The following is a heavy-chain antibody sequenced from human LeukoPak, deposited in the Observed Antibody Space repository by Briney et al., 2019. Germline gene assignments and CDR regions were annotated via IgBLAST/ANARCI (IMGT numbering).Heavy chain of an antibody. Sequence: SETLSLTCTVSGGSISSSSYYWGWIRQPPGKGLEWIGSIYYSGSTYYNPSLKSRVTISVDTSKNQFSLKLSSVTAADTAVYYCARLHYDFWSGPKDVDAFDIWGQGTMVTVSS. CDR1: GGSISSSSYY. J-gene: IGHJ3*02. D-gene: IGHD3-3*01. CDR3: ARLHYDFWSGPKDVDAFDI. V-gene: IGHV4-39*01. CDR2: IYYSGST.